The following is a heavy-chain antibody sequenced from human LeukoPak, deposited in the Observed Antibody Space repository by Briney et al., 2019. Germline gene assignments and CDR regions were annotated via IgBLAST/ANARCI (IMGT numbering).Heavy chain of an antibody. J-gene: IGHJ4*02. Sequence: SQTLSLTCALSGQTVSGDNAAWNWIRQSPSRGLEWLGRTYYRSEWFHDYAVSVRGRININADTSKNQFSLQLNSVTPEDTAVYYCARDLSLCSGSNCFYYLDSWGQGTLVTVSS. D-gene: IGHD3-22*01. V-gene: IGHV6-1*01. CDR1: GQTVSGDNAA. CDR3: ARDLSLCSGSNCFYYLDS. CDR2: TYYRSEWFH.